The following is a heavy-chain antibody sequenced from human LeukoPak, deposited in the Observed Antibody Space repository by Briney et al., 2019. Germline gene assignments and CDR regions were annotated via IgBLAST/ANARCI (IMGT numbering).Heavy chain of an antibody. CDR1: GGTFSSYA. D-gene: IGHD1-26*01. CDR2: IIPIFGTT. J-gene: IGHJ4*02. Sequence: SVKVSCKASGGTFSSYAISWVRQAPGQGLEWMGGIIPIFGTTNYAQKFQGRVTITTDESTSTAYMELSSLRSEDTAVYYCARGDRGSHGMMDYWGQGTLVTVSS. V-gene: IGHV1-69*05. CDR3: ARGDRGSHGMMDY.